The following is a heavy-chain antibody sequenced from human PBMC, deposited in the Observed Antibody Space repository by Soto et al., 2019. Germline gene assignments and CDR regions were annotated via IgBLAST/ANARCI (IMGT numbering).Heavy chain of an antibody. CDR2: IRNNGSNK. Sequence: GGSLRLSCAASGFTFSSYSMHWVRQAPGKGLEWVSVIRNNGSNKYYADSVKGRFTISRDNAKNSLYLQMNSLRAEDTAVYYCARDPAYQLLNYYYGMDVWGQGTTVTVSS. J-gene: IGHJ6*02. V-gene: IGHV3-21*01. CDR3: ARDPAYQLLNYYYGMDV. D-gene: IGHD2-2*01. CDR1: GFTFSSYS.